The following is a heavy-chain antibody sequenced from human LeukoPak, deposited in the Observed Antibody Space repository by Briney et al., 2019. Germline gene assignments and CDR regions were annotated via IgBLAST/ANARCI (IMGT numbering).Heavy chain of an antibody. CDR2: INHSGSI. D-gene: IGHD3-10*01. CDR3: AGGDYHGSEIYANY. J-gene: IGHJ4*02. Sequence: KPSETLSLTCAVYGGSFSGYYWGWIRQPPGKGLEWIGEINHSGSISYNPSLKSRVTISLDTSKNQFSLKLSSVTAADTAVYYCAGGDYHGSEIYANYWGRGTLVTVP. V-gene: IGHV4-34*01. CDR1: GGSFSGYY.